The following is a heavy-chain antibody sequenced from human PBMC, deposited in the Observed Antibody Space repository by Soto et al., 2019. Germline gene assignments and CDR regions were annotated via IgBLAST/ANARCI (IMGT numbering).Heavy chain of an antibody. CDR2: IYYSGST. D-gene: IGHD3-10*01. V-gene: IGHV4-59*08. CDR1: GGSISSYY. J-gene: IGHJ3*02. CDR3: ARVGYYGSGEESQGPHDAFDI. Sequence: PSETLSLTCTVSGGSISSYYWSWIRQPPGKGLEWIGYIYYSGSTNYNPSLKSRVTISVDTSKNQFSLKLSSVTAADTAVYYCARVGYYGSGEESQGPHDAFDIWGQGTMVTVSS.